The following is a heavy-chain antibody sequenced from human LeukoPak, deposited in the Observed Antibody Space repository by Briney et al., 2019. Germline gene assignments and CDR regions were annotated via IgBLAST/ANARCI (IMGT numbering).Heavy chain of an antibody. CDR3: AREGGELLWFGELSEGAFDI. CDR1: GFTFSSYA. J-gene: IGHJ3*02. Sequence: GGSLRLSCAASGFTFSSYAMSWVRQAPGKGLEWVSSISGSGDNTYYADSVKGRFTISRDNSKNTLYLQMNSLRAEDTAVYYCAREGGELLWFGELSEGAFDIWGQGTMVTVSS. D-gene: IGHD3-10*01. V-gene: IGHV3-23*01. CDR2: ISGSGDNT.